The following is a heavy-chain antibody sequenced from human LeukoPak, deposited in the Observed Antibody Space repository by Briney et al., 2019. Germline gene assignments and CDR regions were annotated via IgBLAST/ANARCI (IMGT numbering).Heavy chain of an antibody. CDR2: INPNSGGT. CDR1: GYTFTGYY. CDR3: ARSSRRVVAACDY. D-gene: IGHD2-15*01. Sequence: ASVKVSCKASGYTFTGYYMHWVRQAPGQGLEWMGWINPNSGGTNYARKFQGRVTMTRDTSISTAYMELSRLRSDDTAVYYCARSSRRVVAACDYWGQGTLVTVSS. J-gene: IGHJ4*02. V-gene: IGHV1-2*02.